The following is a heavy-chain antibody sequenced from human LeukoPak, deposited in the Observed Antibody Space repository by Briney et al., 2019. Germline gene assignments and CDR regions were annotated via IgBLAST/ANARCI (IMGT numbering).Heavy chain of an antibody. J-gene: IGHJ4*02. CDR3: ARAVSGRFDY. CDR2: IYYSGST. D-gene: IGHD6-19*01. CDR1: GGSMSPYH. V-gene: IGHV4-59*08. Sequence: SETLSLICTVSGGSMSPYHWRWIRRPPGKGLEWTGYIYYSGSTNYNPSLNSRVTISVDTSKIQSSLRLSSVTAADTAIYYCARAVSGRFDYWGQGTLVTVSS.